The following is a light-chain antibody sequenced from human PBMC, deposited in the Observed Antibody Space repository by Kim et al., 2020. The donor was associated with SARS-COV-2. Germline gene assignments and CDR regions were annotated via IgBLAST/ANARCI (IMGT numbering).Light chain of an antibody. Sequence: ASVGDRVTITCRASQDISRYLNLYQQKPGKAPKLLIYTASSLQSGVPSRFTGSGSETDFTLTISSLQPEDFATYYCQQTYSASRTFGQGTKVDIK. CDR2: TAS. CDR1: QDISRY. V-gene: IGKV1-39*01. CDR3: QQTYSASRT. J-gene: IGKJ1*01.